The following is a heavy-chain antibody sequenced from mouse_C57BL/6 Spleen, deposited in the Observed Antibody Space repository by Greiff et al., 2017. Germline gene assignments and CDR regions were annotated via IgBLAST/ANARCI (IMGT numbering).Heavy chain of an antibody. V-gene: IGHV1-42*01. D-gene: IGHD2-4*01. Sequence: EVKLMESGPELVKPGASVKISCKASGYSFTGYYMNWVKQSPEKSLEWIGEINPSTGGTTYNQKFKAKATLTVDKSSSTAYMQLKSLTSEDSAVYYCARYDYDEAYWGQGTLVTVSA. CDR1: GYSFTGYY. J-gene: IGHJ3*01. CDR2: INPSTGGT. CDR3: ARYDYDEAY.